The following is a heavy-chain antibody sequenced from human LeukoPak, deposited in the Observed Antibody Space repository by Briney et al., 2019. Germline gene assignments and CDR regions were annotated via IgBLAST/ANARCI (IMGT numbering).Heavy chain of an antibody. Sequence: SQTLSLTCTVSGGSISSGGYYWSWIRQPPGKGLEWIGYIYHSGSTYYNPSLKSRVTISVDRSKNQFSLKLSSVTAADTAVYYCASSHGHYYDSSGFDYWGQGTLVTVSS. V-gene: IGHV4-30-2*01. CDR3: ASSHGHYYDSSGFDY. CDR2: IYHSGST. D-gene: IGHD3-22*01. CDR1: GGSISSGGYY. J-gene: IGHJ4*02.